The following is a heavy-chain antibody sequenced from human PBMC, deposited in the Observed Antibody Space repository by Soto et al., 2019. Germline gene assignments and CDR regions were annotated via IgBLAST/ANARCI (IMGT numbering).Heavy chain of an antibody. CDR3: ARRSFDL. V-gene: IGHV3-7*01. CDR1: GFTFSTYW. Sequence: EVQLVESGGGLVQPGGSLTLSCAASGFTFSTYWMSWVRQAPGKGLEWVANINQEGSEKKYVDSVKGRFTISRDNAKNSLYLQMNNLRAEDTAVYFCARRSFDLWGRGPLVTVSS. J-gene: IGHJ2*01. CDR2: INQEGSEK.